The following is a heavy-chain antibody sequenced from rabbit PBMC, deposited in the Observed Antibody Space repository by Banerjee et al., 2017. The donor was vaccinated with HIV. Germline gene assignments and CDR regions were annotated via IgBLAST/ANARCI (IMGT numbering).Heavy chain of an antibody. J-gene: IGHJ4*01. CDR3: ASMLCDTSGGHFIDGILPPYFDV. D-gene: IGHD1-1*01. CDR1: GFDFSTYS. V-gene: IGHV1S47*01. CDR2: FYTGDSSS. Sequence: QEQVKETGGGLVQPGGSLTLSCKASGFDFSTYSVTWVRQAPGKGLEWIGIFYTGDSSSYCASWVNGRFTISSDNAQNTVSLQLSSLTAADTAPYFWASMLCDTSGGHFIDGILPPYFDVWGPGTPSPS.